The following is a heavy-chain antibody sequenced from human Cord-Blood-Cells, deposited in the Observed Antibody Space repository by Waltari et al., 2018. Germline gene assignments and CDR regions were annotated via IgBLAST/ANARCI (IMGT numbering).Heavy chain of an antibody. D-gene: IGHD1-1*01. Sequence: QLQLQESGPGLVKPSETLSLTCTVSGGSISSSSYYWGWIRQPPGKGLEWIGSIYYSGSTYYNPSLKSRVTRSVDTSKNQVSLKLSSVTAADTAVYYCAREKTGIVDYWGQGTLVTVSS. CDR2: IYYSGST. V-gene: IGHV4-39*07. J-gene: IGHJ4*02. CDR1: GGSISSSSYY. CDR3: AREKTGIVDY.